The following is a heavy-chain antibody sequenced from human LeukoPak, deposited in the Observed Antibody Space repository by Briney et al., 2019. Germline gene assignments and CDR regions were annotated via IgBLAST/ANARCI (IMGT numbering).Heavy chain of an antibody. Sequence: SVKVSCKASEGTFSSYAISWVRQAPGQGLEWMGQIIPMLGTASYAQRFQGRVTLTADESTSTAYMELRSLRSDDTAMYYCARQSTGSYYSPIDYWGQGTLVTVSS. CDR1: EGTFSSYA. CDR3: ARQSTGSYYSPIDY. V-gene: IGHV1-69*13. J-gene: IGHJ4*02. CDR2: IIPMLGTA. D-gene: IGHD1-26*01.